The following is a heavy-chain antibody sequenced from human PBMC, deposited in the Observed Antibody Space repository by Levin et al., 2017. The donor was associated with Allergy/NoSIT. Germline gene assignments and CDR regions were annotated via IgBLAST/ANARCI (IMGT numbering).Heavy chain of an antibody. CDR3: AKGSSSSPFHY. D-gene: IGHD6-13*01. CDR2: ISGSGGST. V-gene: IGHV3-23*01. CDR1: GCNVGRVA. Sequence: GESLKISXXXXGCNVGRVAMRVVRQGTGKGLEWVSAISGSGGSTYYADSVKGRFTISRDNSKNTLYLQMNSLRAEDTAVYYCAKGSSSSPFHYWGQGTLVTVSS. J-gene: IGHJ4*02.